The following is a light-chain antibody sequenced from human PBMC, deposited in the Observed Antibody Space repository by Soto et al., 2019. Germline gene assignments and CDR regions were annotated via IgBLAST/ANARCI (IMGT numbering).Light chain of an antibody. V-gene: IGKV3-15*01. CDR3: QQYNEWPLT. CDR1: QSVSTN. Sequence: ETVMTQSPATLSVSPGERATLSCGASQSVSTNLAWYQQKPGQVPRLLIYGASTRASDIPARFSGSGSGTEFALPISSRQSEDFAVYYCQQYNEWPLTFGGGTKVEIE. J-gene: IGKJ4*01. CDR2: GAS.